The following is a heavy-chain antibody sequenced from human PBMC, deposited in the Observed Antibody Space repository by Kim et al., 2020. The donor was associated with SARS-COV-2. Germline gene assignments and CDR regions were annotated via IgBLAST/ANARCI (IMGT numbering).Heavy chain of an antibody. Sequence: SETLSFTCTVSGGSISSGGDYWRWIRQHPGKVLEWIGYSYYSGSTYYNPALKSRVTISVDTSKNPFSLKLSSVTSADTAGYYCSRYAGFSRNW. D-gene: IGHD2-8*01. CDR1: GGSISSGGDY. CDR2: SYYSGST. V-gene: IGHV4-31*03. CDR3: SRYAGFSRNW. J-gene: IGHJ5*01.